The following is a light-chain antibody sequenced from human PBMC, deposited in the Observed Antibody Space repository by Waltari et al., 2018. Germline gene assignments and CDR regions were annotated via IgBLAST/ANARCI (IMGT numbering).Light chain of an antibody. CDR2: AAS. J-gene: IGKJ2*01. CDR1: QYISYS. Sequence: DIQMTQSPSSQSASVGDRVTITCRASQYISYSLAWYQQKPGKAPKLLLSAASRLKSGVPPRFSGSASGTVYTLTISSLQPDDFATYYCQQYYFTPYTFGQGTKLEIK. V-gene: IGKV1-NL1*01. CDR3: QQYYFTPYT.